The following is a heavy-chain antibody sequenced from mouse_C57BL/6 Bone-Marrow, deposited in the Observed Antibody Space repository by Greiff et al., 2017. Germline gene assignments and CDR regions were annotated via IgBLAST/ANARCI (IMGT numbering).Heavy chain of an antibody. J-gene: IGHJ1*03. D-gene: IGHD3-1*01. Sequence: QVQLQQSGAELARPGASVKLSCKASGYTFTSYGISWVKQRTGQGLEWIGEIYPRSGNTYHNEKFKGKATLTADKSSSTAYMELRSLTSGDSAVYFCARWGAIDGYWYFDVWGTGTTVTVSS. CDR2: IYPRSGNT. V-gene: IGHV1-81*01. CDR3: ARWGAIDGYWYFDV. CDR1: GYTFTSYG.